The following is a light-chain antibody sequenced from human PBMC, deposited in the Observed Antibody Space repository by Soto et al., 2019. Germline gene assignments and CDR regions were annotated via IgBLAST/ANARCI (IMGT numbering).Light chain of an antibody. CDR1: QSISSY. Sequence: IQMTPSTSSVSSSVGDRVTITCRASQSISSYLNWYQQKPGKAPKLLIYAASSLQSGVPSRFSGSGSGTDFTLTISSLQPEDFATYYCQQSYSTPQTFGQGTNVAIK. V-gene: IGKV1-39*01. CDR3: QQSYSTPQT. J-gene: IGKJ1*01. CDR2: AAS.